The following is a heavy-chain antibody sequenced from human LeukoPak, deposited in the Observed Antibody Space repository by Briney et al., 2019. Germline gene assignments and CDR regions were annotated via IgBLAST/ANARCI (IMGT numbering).Heavy chain of an antibody. CDR2: IYSGGSK. J-gene: IGHJ4*02. V-gene: IGHV3-66*01. Sequence: GGSLRLSCAASGFTVSSNYMGWVRQAPGKGLEWVSVIYSGGSKYYADSVKGRFTISRDNSKNTLYLQMNSLRAEDTAVYYCAVHHVGCWGQGTLVTVSS. D-gene: IGHD1-14*01. CDR1: GFTVSSNY. CDR3: AVHHVGC.